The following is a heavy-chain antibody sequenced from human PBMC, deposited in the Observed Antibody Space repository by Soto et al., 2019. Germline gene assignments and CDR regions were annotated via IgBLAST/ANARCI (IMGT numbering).Heavy chain of an antibody. CDR2: INHSGST. CDR3: ASLFRPVGYCSSTSCYNYYYYGMDV. Sequence: SETLSLTCAVYGGSFSGYYWSWIRQPPGKGLEWIGEINHSGSTNYNPSLKSRVTISVDTSKNKFSLKLSSVTAADTAVYYCASLFRPVGYCSSTSCYNYYYYGMDVWGQGTTVTVSS. D-gene: IGHD2-2*01. J-gene: IGHJ6*02. CDR1: GGSFSGYY. V-gene: IGHV4-34*01.